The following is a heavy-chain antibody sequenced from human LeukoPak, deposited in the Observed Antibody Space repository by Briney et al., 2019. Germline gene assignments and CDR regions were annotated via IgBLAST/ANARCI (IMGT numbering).Heavy chain of an antibody. CDR1: GFTFSSYC. D-gene: IGHD6-13*01. V-gene: IGHV3-33*01. J-gene: IGHJ4*02. Sequence: GGSLRLSCAASGFTFSSYCMHWVRQAPGKGLEWVAFIWYDGSKTYHADSVTGRFTLSRDNSKNTLYLQMNSLRAEDTAVYYCARGRSSSSSWCDYWGQGTLVSVSS. CDR3: ARGRSSSSSWCDY. CDR2: IWYDGSKT.